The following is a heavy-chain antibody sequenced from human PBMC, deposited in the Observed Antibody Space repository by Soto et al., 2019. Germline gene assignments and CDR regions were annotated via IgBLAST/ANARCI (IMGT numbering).Heavy chain of an antibody. D-gene: IGHD6-13*01. Sequence: GGSLRLSCAASGFTFSSYGMHWVRQAPGKGLEWVAVISYDGSNKYYADSVKGRFTISRDNSKNTLYLQMNSLRAEDTAVYYCAKEGAAAGDYYYYGMDVWGQGTTVTVS. V-gene: IGHV3-30*18. J-gene: IGHJ6*02. CDR2: ISYDGSNK. CDR1: GFTFSSYG. CDR3: AKEGAAAGDYYYYGMDV.